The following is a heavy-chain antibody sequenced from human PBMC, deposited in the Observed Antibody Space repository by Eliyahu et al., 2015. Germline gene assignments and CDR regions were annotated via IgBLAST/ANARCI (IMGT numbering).Heavy chain of an antibody. J-gene: IGHJ4*02. CDR2: ISYDGSNK. Sequence: QVQLVESGGGVVQPGRSLRLSCAASGFXFXSYAMPWVRQAPGKGLEWVAVISYDGSNKYYADSVKGRFTISRDNSKNTLYLQMNSLRAEDTAVYYCAREFPMVQGVPIDYWGQGTLVTVSS. CDR1: GFXFXSYA. CDR3: AREFPMVQGVPIDY. V-gene: IGHV3-30-3*01. D-gene: IGHD3-10*01.